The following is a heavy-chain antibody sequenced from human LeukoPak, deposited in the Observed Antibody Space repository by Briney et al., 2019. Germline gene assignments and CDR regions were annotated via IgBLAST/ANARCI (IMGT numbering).Heavy chain of an antibody. CDR2: IYSGGST. CDR3: ARAAGPWPYYFDY. J-gene: IGHJ4*02. CDR1: GFTVSSNY. Sequence: GGSLRLSCAASGFTVSSNYMSWVRQAPGKGLEWVSVIYSGGSTYYADSVKGRFTISRDNSKNTLYLQMNSLRAEDTAVYYCARAAGPWPYYFDYWAREPWSPSPQ. V-gene: IGHV3-53*01.